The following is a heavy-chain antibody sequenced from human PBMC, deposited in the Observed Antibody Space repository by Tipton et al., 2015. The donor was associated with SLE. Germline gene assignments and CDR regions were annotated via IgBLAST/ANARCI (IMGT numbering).Heavy chain of an antibody. J-gene: IGHJ3*02. CDR3: ARDQGTGGAVDI. V-gene: IGHV4-39*07. CDR2: IYYSGST. Sequence: TLSLTCTVSGGSISSSSYYWGWIRHPPGKGLEWIGSIYYSGSTSYNTSLKSRVTISVDTSKNQFSLKLSSVTATDTAVYYTARDQGTGGAVDIGGQGTKVTVSS. CDR1: GGSISSSSYY. D-gene: IGHD2-8*02.